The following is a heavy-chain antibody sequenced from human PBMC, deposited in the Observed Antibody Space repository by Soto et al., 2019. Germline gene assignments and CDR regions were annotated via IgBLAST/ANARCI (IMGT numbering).Heavy chain of an antibody. D-gene: IGHD5-12*01. Sequence: PGGSLRLSCAASGFTFSSYGMHWVRQAPGKGLEWVAVISYDGSNKYYADSVKGRFTISRDNSKNTLYLQMNSLRAEDTAVYYCAKDLRWLQNYYYYYGMDVWGQGTTVTSP. CDR2: ISYDGSNK. J-gene: IGHJ6*02. CDR1: GFTFSSYG. V-gene: IGHV3-30*18. CDR3: AKDLRWLQNYYYYYGMDV.